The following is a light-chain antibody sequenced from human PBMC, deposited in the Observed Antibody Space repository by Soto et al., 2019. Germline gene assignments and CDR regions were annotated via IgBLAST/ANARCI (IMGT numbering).Light chain of an antibody. Sequence: EIVLTQSPGTLSLSPGERATLSCRASQSVSSSYLAWYQQKPGQAPRLLIYGASRRATGIPDRFSGSGSGTDFTLTISRLEPEDFAVYYWQQYGSSPRVYTFGQGTKLEIK. J-gene: IGKJ2*01. CDR3: QQYGSSPRVYT. CDR1: QSVSSSY. V-gene: IGKV3-20*01. CDR2: GAS.